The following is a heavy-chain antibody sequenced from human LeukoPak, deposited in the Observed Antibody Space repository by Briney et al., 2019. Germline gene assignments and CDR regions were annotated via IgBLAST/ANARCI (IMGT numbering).Heavy chain of an antibody. J-gene: IGHJ6*02. D-gene: IGHD3-3*01. CDR2: INPSGGST. CDR3: ARSNYDFWSGYLVDYYYYGMDV. Sequence: ASVKVSCKASGYTFTSYYMHWVRQAPGQGLEWMGIINPSGGSTGYAQKFQGRVTMTRDTSTSTAYMELRSLRSDDTAVYYCARSNYDFWSGYLVDYYYYGMDVWGQGTTVTVSS. CDR1: GYTFTSYY. V-gene: IGHV1-46*01.